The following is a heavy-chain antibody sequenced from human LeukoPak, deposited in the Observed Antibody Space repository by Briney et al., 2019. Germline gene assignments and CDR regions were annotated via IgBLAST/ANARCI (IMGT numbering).Heavy chain of an antibody. CDR2: IYYSGTT. J-gene: IGHJ4*02. V-gene: IGHV4-39*01. CDR1: GASIRSSSYY. D-gene: IGHD3-10*01. CDR3: ARQGYYYGSGSSDS. Sequence: NASETLSLTCTVSGASIRSSSYYWGWLRQSPGKGLEWIGSIYYSGTTYYKPSLKSRVTISVDTSKNQLSLKLTSVTAADTAVYYCARQGYYYGSGSSDSWGQGTLVTVSS.